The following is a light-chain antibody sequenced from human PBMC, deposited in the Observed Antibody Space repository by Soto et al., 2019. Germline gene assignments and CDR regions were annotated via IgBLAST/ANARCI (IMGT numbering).Light chain of an antibody. J-gene: IGKJ1*01. CDR3: QQYNNWPPWK. CDR2: GAS. CDR1: QSVSNN. V-gene: IGKV3-15*01. Sequence: EIVMTQSPATLSVFSGEIATLSCSASQSVSNNLAWYQQKPGQAPRLLLYGASTRATGIPARFSGSGSGTEFTLTISSLQSEDFAVYYCQQYNNWPPWKFGQGTKVDIK.